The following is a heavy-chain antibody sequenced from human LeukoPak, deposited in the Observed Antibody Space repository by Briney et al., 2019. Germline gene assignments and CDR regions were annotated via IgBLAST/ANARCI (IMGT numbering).Heavy chain of an antibody. CDR3: ARDPAGWGSDASDI. J-gene: IGHJ3*02. CDR2: IYYSGST. D-gene: IGHD7-27*01. CDR1: GGSISSGDYY. Sequence: PSQTLSLTCTVSGGSISSGDYYWSWIRQPPGKGLEWIGYIYYSGSTYYNPSLKSRITISVDTSKNQFSLKLSSVTVADTAVYFCARDPAGWGSDASDIWGQGTMVSVSS. V-gene: IGHV4-30-4*01.